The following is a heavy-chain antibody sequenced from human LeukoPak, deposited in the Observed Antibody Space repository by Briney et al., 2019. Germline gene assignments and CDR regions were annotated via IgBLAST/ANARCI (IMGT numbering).Heavy chain of an antibody. V-gene: IGHV4-59*12. CDR1: GGSISTYY. CDR3: ARGNRYYYDSSGYGWFDP. CDR2: VYYSGST. D-gene: IGHD3-22*01. Sequence: SETLSLTCTVSGGSISTYYWSWIRQPPGKGLEWIGYVYYSGSTNYNPSLMSRVTMSVDTSKNQFSLKLSSVTAADTAVYYCARGNRYYYDSSGYGWFDPWGQGTLVTVSS. J-gene: IGHJ5*02.